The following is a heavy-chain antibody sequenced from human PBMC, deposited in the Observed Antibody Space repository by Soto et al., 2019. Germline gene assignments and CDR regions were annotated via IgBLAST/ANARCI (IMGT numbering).Heavy chain of an antibody. CDR2: ISYDGRNK. D-gene: IGHD6-25*01. Sequence: QVQLVEPGGGVVRPGRSLTLSCAASGFTFSRYAMHWVRQAPGEGLEWVALISYDGRNKYYADFVRGRFTISRHDSTNAFYLQMDSMTNDATVTYYCAGEAAATTGIDYWGRGTLVSVSS. CDR3: AGEAAATTGIDY. V-gene: IGHV3-30*04. CDR1: GFTFSRYA. J-gene: IGHJ4*02.